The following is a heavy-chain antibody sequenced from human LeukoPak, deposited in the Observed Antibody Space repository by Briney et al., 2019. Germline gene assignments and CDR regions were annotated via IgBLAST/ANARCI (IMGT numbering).Heavy chain of an antibody. D-gene: IGHD5-24*01. CDR2: IYPADSDT. Sequence: GESLKISCQGSGYSFPDYWIDWVRQMPGQGLEWMGIIYPADSDTRYSPSFQGQVTISADKSITTAYLQWSTLKASDTATYYCARRRGDGYNSPFDYWGQGTLVTVPS. CDR1: GYSFPDYW. V-gene: IGHV5-51*01. J-gene: IGHJ4*02. CDR3: ARRRGDGYNSPFDY.